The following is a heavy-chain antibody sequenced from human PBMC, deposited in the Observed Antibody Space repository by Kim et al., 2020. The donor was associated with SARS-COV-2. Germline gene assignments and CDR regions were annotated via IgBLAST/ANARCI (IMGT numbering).Heavy chain of an antibody. CDR3: ARTNWGATTFFDY. CDR2: ISYDGSNK. CDR1: GFTFSSYA. D-gene: IGHD7-27*01. V-gene: IGHV3-30*04. Sequence: GGSLRLSCAASGFTFSSYAMHWVRQAPGKGLEWVAVISYDGSNKYYADSVKGRFTISRDNSKNTLYLQMNSLRAEDTAVYYCARTNWGATTFFDYWGQGTLVTVSS. J-gene: IGHJ4*02.